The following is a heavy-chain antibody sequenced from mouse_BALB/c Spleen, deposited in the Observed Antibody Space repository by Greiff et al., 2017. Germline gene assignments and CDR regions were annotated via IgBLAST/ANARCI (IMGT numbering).Heavy chain of an antibody. J-gene: IGHJ4*01. CDR3: ARSGLGPYAMDY. Sequence: VQLQESGAELVKPGASVKLSCTASGFNIKDTYMHWVKQRPEQGLEWIGRIDPANGNTKYDPKFQGKATITADTSSNTAYLQLSSLTSEDTAVYYCARSGLGPYAMDYWGQGTSVTVSS. V-gene: IGHV14-3*02. CDR1: GFNIKDTY. CDR2: IDPANGNT. D-gene: IGHD4-1*01.